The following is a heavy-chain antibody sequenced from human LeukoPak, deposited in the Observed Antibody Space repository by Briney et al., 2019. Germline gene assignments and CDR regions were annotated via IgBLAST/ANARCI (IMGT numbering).Heavy chain of an antibody. D-gene: IGHD3-22*01. Sequence: ASVKVSCKASGGTFSSYVISWVRQAPGKGLEWMGGFDPEDGETIYAQKFQGRVTMTEDTSTDTAYMELSSLRSEDTAVYYCASSGYRSAFDIWGQGTMVTVSS. CDR2: FDPEDGET. CDR3: ASSGYRSAFDI. CDR1: GGTFSSYV. V-gene: IGHV1-24*01. J-gene: IGHJ3*02.